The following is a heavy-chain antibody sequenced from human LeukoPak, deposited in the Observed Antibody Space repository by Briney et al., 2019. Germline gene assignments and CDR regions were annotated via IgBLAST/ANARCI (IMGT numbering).Heavy chain of an antibody. CDR2: INHSGST. CDR1: GGSISSSSYY. CDR3: TCHSGWSGPSE. J-gene: IGHJ4*02. Sequence: SETLSLTCTVSGGSISSSSYYWGWIRQPPGKGLEWIGEINHSGSTNYNPSLKSRVTISVDKSKNHFSLELTSVTAADTAVYYCTCHSGWSGPSEWGQGTLVIVSS. V-gene: IGHV4-39*07. D-gene: IGHD6-19*01.